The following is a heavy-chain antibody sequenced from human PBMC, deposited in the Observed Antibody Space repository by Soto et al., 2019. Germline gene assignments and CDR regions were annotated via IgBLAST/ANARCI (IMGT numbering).Heavy chain of an antibody. J-gene: IGHJ6*02. D-gene: IGHD2-2*01. CDR2: ISGSGGST. CDR1: GFTFSSYA. Sequence: GGSLRLSCAASGFTFSSYAMSWVRQAPGKGLEWVSAISGSGGSTYYADSVKGRFTISRDNSKNTLYLQMNSLRAEDTAVYYWARDLGQLLYSYGMDVWGQGTTVTVSS. CDR3: ARDLGQLLYSYGMDV. V-gene: IGHV3-23*01.